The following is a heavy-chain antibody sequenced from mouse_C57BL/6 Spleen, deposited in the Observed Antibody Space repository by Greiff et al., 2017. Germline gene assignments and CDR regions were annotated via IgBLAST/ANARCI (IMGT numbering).Heavy chain of an antibody. CDR2: INPSNGGT. D-gene: IGHD2-1*01. CDR3: ARKALYYGHYEGY. CDR1: GYTFTSYW. Sequence: VQLQQPGTELVKPGASVKLSCKASGYTFTSYWMHWVKQRPGQGLEWIGNINPSNGGTNYNEKFKSKDTLTVDKSSSTAYMQLSSLTSEDSAVYYCARKALYYGHYEGYRGQGTTLPVSS. J-gene: IGHJ2*01. V-gene: IGHV1-53*01.